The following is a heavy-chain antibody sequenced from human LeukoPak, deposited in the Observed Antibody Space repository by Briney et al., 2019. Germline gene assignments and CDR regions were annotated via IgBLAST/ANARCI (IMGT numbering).Heavy chain of an antibody. CDR3: ARGGLRYFDWLLYTHYFDY. CDR1: GGSFSGYY. J-gene: IGHJ4*02. CDR2: INHSGST. D-gene: IGHD3-9*01. V-gene: IGHV4-34*01. Sequence: SETLSLTCAVYGGSFSGYYWSWIRQPPGKGLEWIGEINHSGSTNYNPSLKSRVTISVDTSKNQFSLKLSSVTAADTAVYDCARGGLRYFDWLLYTHYFDYWGQGTLVTVSS.